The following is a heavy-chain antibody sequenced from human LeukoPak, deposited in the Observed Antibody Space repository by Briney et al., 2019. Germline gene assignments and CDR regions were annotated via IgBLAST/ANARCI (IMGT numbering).Heavy chain of an antibody. CDR2: IYTSGGT. J-gene: IGHJ4*02. Sequence: SETLSLTCTVSGGSTSSFYWTWIRQPAGKGLEWIGRIYTSGGTNYNPSLKSRVTMSVDTSKNQFSLKLSSVTAADTAVYYCARDWGSYSSGWRAFDYWGQGTLVTVSS. V-gene: IGHV4-4*07. D-gene: IGHD6-19*01. CDR3: ARDWGSYSSGWRAFDY. CDR1: GGSTSSFY.